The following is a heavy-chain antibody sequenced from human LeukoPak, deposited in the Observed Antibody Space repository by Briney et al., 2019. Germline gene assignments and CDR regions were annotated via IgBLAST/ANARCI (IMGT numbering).Heavy chain of an antibody. CDR2: IITYNGNT. V-gene: IGHV1-18*01. CDR1: AYTFTNFG. Sequence: ASAKVSCNASAYTFTNFGITWARRAPGQGLEWMVWIITYNGNTNYAQKLQGRLTMTTDTSTSTAYMELSRLRSDDTAVYYCARDLGSVSYYRHWGQGTLVTVSS. CDR3: ARDLGSVSYYRH. D-gene: IGHD3-10*01. J-gene: IGHJ4*02.